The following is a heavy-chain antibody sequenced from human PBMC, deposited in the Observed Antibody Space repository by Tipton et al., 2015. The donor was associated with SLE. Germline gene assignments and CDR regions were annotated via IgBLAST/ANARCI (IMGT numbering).Heavy chain of an antibody. CDR2: INIDGTIT. Sequence: SLRLSCVVSGFTFRSSWMSWVRQAPGKGLEWVSRINIDGTITTYADSVKGRFTIARDNAKNTLYLQMNSLRVEDTATYFCVRSHRITIFGGLILSYGMDVWGQGTTVTVSS. J-gene: IGHJ6*02. CDR1: GFTFRSSW. CDR3: VRSHRITIFGGLILSYGMDV. D-gene: IGHD3-3*01. V-gene: IGHV3-74*01.